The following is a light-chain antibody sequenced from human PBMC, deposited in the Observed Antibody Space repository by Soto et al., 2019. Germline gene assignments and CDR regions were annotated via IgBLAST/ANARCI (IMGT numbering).Light chain of an antibody. J-gene: IGLJ1*01. CDR3: SSYTSSSTYV. V-gene: IGLV2-14*01. Sequence: QSVLTQPASVSWSPGQSITISCTGTSSVVGGYNYVSWYQQHPGKAPKLMIYDVSNRPSGVSNRFSGSKSGNTASLTISGLQAEDEADYYCSSYTSSSTYVFGTGTKVTVL. CDR1: SSVVGGYNY. CDR2: DVS.